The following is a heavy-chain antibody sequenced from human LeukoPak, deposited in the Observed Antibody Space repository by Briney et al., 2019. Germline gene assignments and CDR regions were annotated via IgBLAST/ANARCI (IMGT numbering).Heavy chain of an antibody. V-gene: IGHV3-7*01. CDR1: GLTFSRFW. CDR2: INEDGSEK. CDR3: AKDQGYSPVVDYYYMDV. J-gene: IGHJ6*03. D-gene: IGHD5-18*01. Sequence: PGGSLRLSCAASGLTFSRFWMSWVRQAPGKGLEWVANINEDGSEKHYVDSVKGRVTISRDNAKNSLYLYMNSLRAEDTAVYYCAKDQGYSPVVDYYYMDVWGKGTTVTVS.